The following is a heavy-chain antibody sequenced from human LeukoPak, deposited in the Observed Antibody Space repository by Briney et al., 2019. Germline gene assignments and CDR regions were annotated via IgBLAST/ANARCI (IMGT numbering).Heavy chain of an antibody. CDR3: ARSYDTNFDY. V-gene: IGHV4-59*08. CDR1: GGSISSYH. D-gene: IGHD3-3*01. J-gene: IGHJ4*02. CDR2: IYYSGST. Sequence: PSETLSLTCTVSGGSISSYHWSWIRQPPGKGLEWIGYIYYSGSTNYNPSLKSRVTISLDTSKNQFSLKVSSVTAADTAVYYCARSYDTNFDYWGQGTLVTVSS.